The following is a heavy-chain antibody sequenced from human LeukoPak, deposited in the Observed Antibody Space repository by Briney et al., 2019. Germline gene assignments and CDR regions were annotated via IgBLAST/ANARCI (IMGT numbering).Heavy chain of an antibody. CDR3: AKGYYYDSSYDY. D-gene: IGHD3-22*01. V-gene: IGHV4-39*01. J-gene: IGHJ4*02. CDR2: IYYSGST. Sequence: GTLRLSCAASGFTFSSYGMSWVRQPPGKGLEWIGTIYYSGSTYYNPSLRSRGTISVDTSKNQFSLKLSSVTAADTAVYYCAKGYYYDSSYDYWGQGTLVTVSS. CDR1: GFTFSSYG.